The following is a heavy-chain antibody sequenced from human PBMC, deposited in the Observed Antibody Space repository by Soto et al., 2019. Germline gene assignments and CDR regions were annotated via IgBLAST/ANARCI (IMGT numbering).Heavy chain of an antibody. Sequence: GASVKVSCKASGGPFNSYAISWVRQAPGQGLEWMGGIIPIFGTANYAQKFQGRVTITADKSTSTAYMDLSSLRSEDTAVYYCARFSTVVGHDYWGQGTLVTVSS. CDR1: GGPFNSYA. CDR2: IIPIFGTA. D-gene: IGHD2-15*01. J-gene: IGHJ4*02. CDR3: ARFSTVVGHDY. V-gene: IGHV1-69*06.